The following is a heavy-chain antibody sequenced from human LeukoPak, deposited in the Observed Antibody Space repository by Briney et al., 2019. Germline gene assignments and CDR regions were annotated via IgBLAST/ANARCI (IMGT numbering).Heavy chain of an antibody. CDR3: AKDYDSSHTDY. V-gene: IGHV3-30*18. CDR2: ISYDGSNK. CDR1: GFTFSSYA. J-gene: IGHJ4*02. Sequence: GGSLRLSCAASGFTFSSYAMSWVRQAPGKGLEWVAVISYDGSNKYYADSVKGRFTISRDNSKNTLYLQMNSLRAEDTAVYYCAKDYDSSHTDYWGQGTLVTVSS. D-gene: IGHD3-22*01.